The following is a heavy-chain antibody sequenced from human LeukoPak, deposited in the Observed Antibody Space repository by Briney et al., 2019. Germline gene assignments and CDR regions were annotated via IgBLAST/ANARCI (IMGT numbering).Heavy chain of an antibody. D-gene: IGHD2-21*01. CDR3: ARDLYSYMDV. Sequence: PSETLSLTCTVSGDSISSYYWSWIRQPPGKGLEWIGYIFYTGNTNNNPSLKSRVTISVDTSKNQFSLKLSSVTAADTAVYYCARDLYSYMDVWGKGTTVTISS. J-gene: IGHJ6*04. V-gene: IGHV4-59*01. CDR1: GDSISSYY. CDR2: IFYTGNT.